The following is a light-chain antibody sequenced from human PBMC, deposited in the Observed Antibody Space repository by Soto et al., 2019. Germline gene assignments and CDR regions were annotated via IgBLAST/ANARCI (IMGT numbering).Light chain of an antibody. Sequence: QSVLTQPASVSGSPGQSITISCTRTSSDVGGYNYVSWYQQHPGKAPKLMIYDVSNRPSGVSNRLSGSKSGNTASLTISGLQAEDEADYYCSSYTSSSTLGVFGGGTKVTVL. CDR1: SSDVGGYNY. CDR2: DVS. CDR3: SSYTSSSTLGV. V-gene: IGLV2-14*01. J-gene: IGLJ2*01.